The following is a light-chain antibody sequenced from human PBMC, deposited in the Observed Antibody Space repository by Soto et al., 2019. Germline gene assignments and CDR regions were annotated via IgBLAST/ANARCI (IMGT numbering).Light chain of an antibody. CDR3: RKYCSGPV. J-gene: IGKJ3*01. Sequence: DIQMTQSPTSLFASVGDRVTITCRASQDIRNFVAWYQQKPGKAPKLLIYAASTLQSGVPSRFSGSGSGTDFTLTINSLQLEDLATYCCRKYCSGPVFGRGTKVEIK. CDR1: QDIRNF. CDR2: AAS. V-gene: IGKV1-27*01.